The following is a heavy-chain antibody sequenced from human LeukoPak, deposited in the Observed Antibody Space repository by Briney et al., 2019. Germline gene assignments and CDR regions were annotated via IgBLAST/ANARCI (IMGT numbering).Heavy chain of an antibody. V-gene: IGHV3-30*18. J-gene: IGHJ6*02. Sequence: PGGSLRLSCAASGFTFSSYGMHWVRQAPGKGLEWVAVISYDGSNKYYADSVKGRFTISRDNSKNTLYLQMNSLRAEDTAVYYCAKDVDCSSTSCYLRVQGHYYYGMDVWGQGTTVTVSS. CDR1: GFTFSSYG. CDR2: ISYDGSNK. D-gene: IGHD2-2*01. CDR3: AKDVDCSSTSCYLRVQGHYYYGMDV.